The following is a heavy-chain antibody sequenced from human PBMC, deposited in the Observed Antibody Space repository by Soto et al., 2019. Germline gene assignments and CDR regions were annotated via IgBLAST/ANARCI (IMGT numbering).Heavy chain of an antibody. CDR1: GGSISSYY. D-gene: IGHD1-20*01. V-gene: IGHV4-59*01. CDR3: ARPTYNSGSLLDY. CDR2: IYYSGST. J-gene: IGHJ4*02. Sequence: SETLSLTCTVSGGSISSYYWSWIRQPPGKGLEWIGYIYYSGSTNYNPSLKSRVTISVDTSKNQFSLKLSSVTAADTAVYYCARPTYNSGSLLDYSGQGSLVIVSS.